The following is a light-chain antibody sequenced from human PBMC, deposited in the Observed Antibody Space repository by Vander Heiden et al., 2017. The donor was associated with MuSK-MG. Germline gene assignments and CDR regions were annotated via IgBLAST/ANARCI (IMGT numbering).Light chain of an antibody. J-gene: IGKJ1*01. CDR1: QSGLDSSNNKNY. V-gene: IGKV4-1*01. CDR3: HQDDTNPRT. CDR2: WAS. Sequence: DIVLTQSPDPLAVSLGERATINCKSSQSGLDSSNNKNYLAWYQQKPGQSPKLLIYWASTRESGVPDRFSGSGSGTDFTLTISSLQAEDVAVYYCHQDDTNPRTFGQGTKVEIK.